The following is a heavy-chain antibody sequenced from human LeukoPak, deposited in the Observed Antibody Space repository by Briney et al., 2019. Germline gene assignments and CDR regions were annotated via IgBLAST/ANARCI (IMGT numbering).Heavy chain of an antibody. J-gene: IGHJ6*02. D-gene: IGHD4-17*01. Sequence: ASVKVSCTASGYTFTSYGISWVRQAPGQGLEWMGWISAYNGNTNYAQKLQGRVTMTTDTSTSTAYMELRSLRSDDTAVYYCARGPYGDYVIDYYYGMDVWGQGTTVTVSS. CDR3: ARGPYGDYVIDYYYGMDV. V-gene: IGHV1-18*01. CDR1: GYTFTSYG. CDR2: ISAYNGNT.